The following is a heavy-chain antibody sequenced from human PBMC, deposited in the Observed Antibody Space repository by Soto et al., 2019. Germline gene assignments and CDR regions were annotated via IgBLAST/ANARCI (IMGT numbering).Heavy chain of an antibody. CDR2: FVPLFGTT. V-gene: IGHV1-69*01. J-gene: IGHJ4*02. Sequence: QLEQSGSEVKKPGSSVKVSCQASEGTFSGYVVTWVRQAPAQGLERMGAFVPLFGTTKYAQRFSGRITKAADESTSTAYMERRTLRSDDTAVYYCATHGLRVSSPTYFDNWGPGTLVTVSS. CDR3: ATHGLRVSSPTYFDN. CDR1: EGTFSGYV. D-gene: IGHD3-16*01.